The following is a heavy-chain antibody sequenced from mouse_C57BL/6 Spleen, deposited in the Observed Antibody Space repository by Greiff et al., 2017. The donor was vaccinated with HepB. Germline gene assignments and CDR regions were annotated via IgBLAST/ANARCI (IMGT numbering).Heavy chain of an antibody. CDR3: ARRGDYYGSSYNFDY. CDR2: IDPSDSYT. CDR1: GYTFTSYW. Sequence: QVHVKQSGAELVKPGASVKLSCKASGYTFTSYWMQWVKQRPGQGLEWIGEIDPSDSYTNYNQKFKGKATLTVDTSSSTAYMQLSSLTSEDSAVYYCARRGDYYGSSYNFDYWGQGTTLTVSS. D-gene: IGHD1-1*01. V-gene: IGHV1-50*01. J-gene: IGHJ2*01.